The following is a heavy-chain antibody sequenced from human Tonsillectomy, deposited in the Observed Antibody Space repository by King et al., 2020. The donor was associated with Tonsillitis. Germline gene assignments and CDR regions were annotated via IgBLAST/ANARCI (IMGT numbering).Heavy chain of an antibody. D-gene: IGHD5-18*01. Sequence: DVQLVESGGGLVQHGGSLRLSCAASGFTFSNYAMNWVCQAPGKGLEWVSTFSGSGGCTFYADSVKGRFTISRDNSKNTLYLRMNSLTAQDTAVYFCAKSSFSYGVTDFDYWGQGTLVTVSS. CDR1: GFTFSNYA. J-gene: IGHJ4*02. V-gene: IGHV3-23*04. CDR2: FSGSGGCT. CDR3: AKSSFSYGVTDFDY.